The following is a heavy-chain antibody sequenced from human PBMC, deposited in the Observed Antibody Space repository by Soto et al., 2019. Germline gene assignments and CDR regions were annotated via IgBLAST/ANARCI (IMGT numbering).Heavy chain of an antibody. J-gene: IGHJ5*02. CDR1: GYTFFTYD. CDR2: ISTYSGDT. Sequence: AASVKVSCKASGYTFFTYDISWVRQAPGQGLEWMGWISTYSGDTKYAQKFQGRVTMTTDTSTTTAYLELRSLTSDDTAVYYCARHHGPTTSENWFDPWGQGTLVTVPS. D-gene: IGHD5-12*01. CDR3: ARHHGPTTSENWFDP. V-gene: IGHV1-18*01.